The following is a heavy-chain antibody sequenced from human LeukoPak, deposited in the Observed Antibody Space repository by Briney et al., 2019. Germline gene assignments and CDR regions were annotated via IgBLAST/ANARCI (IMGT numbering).Heavy chain of an antibody. CDR2: IKTNAEGGTL. Sequence: GGSLRLSCATSGFTYSNVWMNWVRQAPGKGLEWVGRIKTNAEGGTLDYTAPVKGRFTISRDDSKNTLYLQMDSLEVEDTGMYYCTTGIDDEGGYWGQGTLVTVSS. J-gene: IGHJ4*02. CDR1: GFTYSNVW. D-gene: IGHD3-3*02. CDR3: TTGIDDEGGY. V-gene: IGHV3-15*07.